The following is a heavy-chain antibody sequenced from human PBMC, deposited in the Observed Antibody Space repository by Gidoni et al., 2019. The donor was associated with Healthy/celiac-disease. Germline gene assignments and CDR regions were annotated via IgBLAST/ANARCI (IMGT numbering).Heavy chain of an antibody. Sequence: ARLQHSGPALVNPSPTLSPSFLVSGALLSSRGYYRSLLSQHPWKGLEWLGYIYYSGGTYYTPSLKSPVTISVATSKNHFPLKLSSVTAADTAVYYCARSFGYCSSTSCSPVGRGNWFDPWGQGTLVTVSS. V-gene: IGHV4-31*01. J-gene: IGHJ5*02. CDR3: ARSFGYCSSTSCSPVGRGNWFDP. CDR1: GALLSSRGYY. D-gene: IGHD2-2*01. CDR2: IYYSGGT.